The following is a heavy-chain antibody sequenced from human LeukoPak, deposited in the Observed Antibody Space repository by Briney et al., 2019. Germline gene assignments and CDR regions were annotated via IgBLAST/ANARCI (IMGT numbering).Heavy chain of an antibody. Sequence: GGSLRLSCAASGFTFSSYAMSWVRQAPGKGLEWVSIIYSGGNTYYADSVKGRFTIPRDNSKNTLYLQMNNLRAEDTAVYYCARDLGSSSDYWGQGILVTVSS. D-gene: IGHD3-16*01. CDR2: IYSGGNT. V-gene: IGHV3-53*01. CDR3: ARDLGSSSDY. CDR1: GFTFSSYA. J-gene: IGHJ4*02.